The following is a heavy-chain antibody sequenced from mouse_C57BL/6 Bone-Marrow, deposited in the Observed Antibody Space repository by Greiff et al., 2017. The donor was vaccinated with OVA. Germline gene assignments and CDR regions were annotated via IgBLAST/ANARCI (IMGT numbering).Heavy chain of an antibody. CDR3: ARNQRSNYDFYYFDY. J-gene: IGHJ2*01. Sequence: VKLVESGPGLVQPSQSLSITCTVSGFSLTSYGVHWVRQSPGKGLEWLGVIWSGGSTDYNAAFISRLSISKDNSKSQVFFKMNSLQADDTAIYYCARNQRSNYDFYYFDYWGQGTTLTVSS. D-gene: IGHD2-5*01. CDR1: GFSLTSYG. CDR2: IWSGGST. V-gene: IGHV2-2*01.